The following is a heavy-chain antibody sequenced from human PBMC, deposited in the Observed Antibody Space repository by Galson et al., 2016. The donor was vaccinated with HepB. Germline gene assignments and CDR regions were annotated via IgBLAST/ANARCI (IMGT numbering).Heavy chain of an antibody. D-gene: IGHD3-22*01. CDR1: GYDLSDYW. J-gene: IGHJ3*02. CDR2: IYLGDSDT. Sequence: QSGAEVKKPGESLKISCEGSGYDLSDYWIAWVRQMPGRGLEWMGIIYLGDSDTKYSPSFQGQVTISGDKSLNTAYLQWTSLKASDTAMYYCAGQGYFDSSGYIDAFGIWGQGRMVTVSS. V-gene: IGHV5-51*01. CDR3: AGQGYFDSSGYIDAFGI.